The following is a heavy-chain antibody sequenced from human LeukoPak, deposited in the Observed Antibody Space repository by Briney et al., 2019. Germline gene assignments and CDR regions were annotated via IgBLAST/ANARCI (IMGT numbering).Heavy chain of an antibody. D-gene: IGHD3-16*02. J-gene: IGHJ3*02. Sequence: SVKVSCKASGDNFDTYVVTWVRQAPGQGLEWMGRIIPTLDVANFAQKFNGRVSITADKSTNTAHLELSSLRSEDTAVYYCTREGVYSPDPSSYHRLPFDIWGKGTVVIVSS. CDR1: GDNFDTYV. V-gene: IGHV1-69*04. CDR3: TREGVYSPDPSSYHRLPFDI. CDR2: IIPTLDVA.